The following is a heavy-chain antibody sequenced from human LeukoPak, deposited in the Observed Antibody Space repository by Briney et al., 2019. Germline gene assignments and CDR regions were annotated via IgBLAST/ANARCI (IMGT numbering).Heavy chain of an antibody. CDR2: IFTSGST. Sequence: SETLSLTCTVSGASINTYYWSWVRQPAGKGLEWIGRIFTSGSTNYNPSLKSRLTMSVDTSKNQFSLKLSSVTAADTAVYYCARDRDTGSSSNRYYFDYWGQGTLVTVSS. D-gene: IGHD1-26*01. CDR1: GASINTYY. J-gene: IGHJ4*02. V-gene: IGHV4-4*07. CDR3: ARDRDTGSSSNRYYFDY.